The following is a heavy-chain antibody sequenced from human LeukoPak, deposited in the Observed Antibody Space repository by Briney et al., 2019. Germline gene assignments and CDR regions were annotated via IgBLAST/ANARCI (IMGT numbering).Heavy chain of an antibody. V-gene: IGHV1-2*06. CDR1: GNTFIGYY. Sequence: ASVKVSCKASGNTFIGYYMYWVRQAPGQGLEWMGRINPNSGGTNYAQKFQGRVTMTRDTSISTAYMEVSRLRSDDTAVYFCARGAYCGGDRYSPFDNWGQGTLVTVSS. CDR3: ARGAYCGGDRYSPFDN. D-gene: IGHD2-21*02. J-gene: IGHJ4*02. CDR2: INPNSGGT.